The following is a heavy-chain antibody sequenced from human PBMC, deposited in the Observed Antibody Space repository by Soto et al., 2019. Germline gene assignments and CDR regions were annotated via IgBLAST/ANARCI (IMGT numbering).Heavy chain of an antibody. D-gene: IGHD3-10*01. CDR1: GFSFSNFW. V-gene: IGHV3-7*05. CDR3: ARGGEAWVEGLF. Sequence: GGSLRLSCEASGFSFSNFWLTWVRQAPGKGLEWMANIKPDGSDQYYVDSVRGRFTISRDNAKNLMYLQMNSLRADDTAVYYCARGGEAWVEGLFWGQGTLVTVSS. CDR2: IKPDGSDQ. J-gene: IGHJ4*02.